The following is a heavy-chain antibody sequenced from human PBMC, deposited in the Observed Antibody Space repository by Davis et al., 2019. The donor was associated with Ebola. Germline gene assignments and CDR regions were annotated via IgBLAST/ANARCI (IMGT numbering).Heavy chain of an antibody. V-gene: IGHV3-30*03. CDR3: ARETLYYYDSSGYSL. D-gene: IGHD3-22*01. CDR2: ISSDGNNK. Sequence: PGGSLRLSCSASGFGFNYYGIHWVRQAPGKGLEWVAVISSDGNNKYYVDSVKSRFTISRDDSKSTLFLQMNSLRAEDTAVYYCARETLYYYDSSGYSLWGQGTMVTVSS. CDR1: GFGFNYYG. J-gene: IGHJ3*01.